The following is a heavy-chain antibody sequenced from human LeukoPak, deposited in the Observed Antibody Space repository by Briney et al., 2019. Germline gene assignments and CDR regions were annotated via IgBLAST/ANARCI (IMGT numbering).Heavy chain of an antibody. J-gene: IGHJ4*02. CDR1: GPSISSGDYY. D-gene: IGHD3-10*01. CDR2: IYYSGNT. Sequence: SETLSFTCTVSGPSISSGDYYWNWIRQPPGKGLEWIGYIYYSGNTYYNPSLKSRVTIAVDTSKNQFSLKLNSVTAADTAVYYCARDGRDYYGSGSYYNDYFDFWGQGILVTVSP. V-gene: IGHV4-30-4*01. CDR3: ARDGRDYYGSGSYYNDYFDF.